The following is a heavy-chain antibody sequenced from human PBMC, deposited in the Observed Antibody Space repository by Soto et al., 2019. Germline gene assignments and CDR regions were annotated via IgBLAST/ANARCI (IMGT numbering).Heavy chain of an antibody. D-gene: IGHD2-15*01. CDR3: VKDIVY. Sequence: EVQLVESWGGLIQPGGCLRLSCAASGFTFSTYAISGVLQAPGKGLECVSAITDSVATTYYADSVKGRFTISRDNSKRTLYLQMKSLRAEDAAVYYCVKDIVYWGQGTLVTVSS. CDR1: GFTFSTYA. V-gene: IGHV3-23*04. J-gene: IGHJ4*02. CDR2: ITDSVATT.